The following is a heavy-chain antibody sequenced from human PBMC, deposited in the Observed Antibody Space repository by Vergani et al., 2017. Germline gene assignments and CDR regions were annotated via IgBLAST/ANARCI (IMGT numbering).Heavy chain of an antibody. CDR1: GGSFSGYY. D-gene: IGHD5-18*01. CDR3: ATGGGYSYGYPFDY. V-gene: IGHV4-34*01. J-gene: IGHJ4*02. Sequence: QVQLQQWGAGLLKPSETLSLTCAVYGGSFSGYYWSWIRQPPGKGLEWIGEINHSGSTNYNPSLKSRVTISVDTSKNQFSLKLSSVTAADTAVYYCATGGGYSYGYPFDYWGQGTLVTVSS. CDR2: INHSGST.